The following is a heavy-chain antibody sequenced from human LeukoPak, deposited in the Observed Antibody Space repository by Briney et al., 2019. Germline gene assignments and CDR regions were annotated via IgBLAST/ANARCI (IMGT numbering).Heavy chain of an antibody. Sequence: SETLSLTCAVYGGSFSGYYWSWIRQPPGKGLEWIGEINHSGSTNYNPSLKSRVTISVDTSKNQFSLKLSSVTAADTAVYYCARGPWYSSSWYGWFDPWGQGTLVTASS. V-gene: IGHV4-34*01. J-gene: IGHJ5*02. CDR3: ARGPWYSSSWYGWFDP. CDR1: GGSFSGYY. D-gene: IGHD6-13*01. CDR2: INHSGST.